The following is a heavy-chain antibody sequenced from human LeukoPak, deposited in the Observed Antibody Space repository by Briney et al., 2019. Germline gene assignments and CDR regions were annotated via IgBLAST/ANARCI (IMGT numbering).Heavy chain of an antibody. V-gene: IGHV3-48*03. CDR2: ISSSGSTV. Sequence: GGSLRLSCTASGFTFSTYEMNWVRQAPGKGPEWVSYISSSGSTVYYADSVKGRFTISRDSAKNSLYLQMNSLRAEDTAVYYCAGGMTTCTVDSWGQGTLVTVSS. CDR3: AGGMTTCTVDS. D-gene: IGHD4-11*01. J-gene: IGHJ4*02. CDR1: GFTFSTYE.